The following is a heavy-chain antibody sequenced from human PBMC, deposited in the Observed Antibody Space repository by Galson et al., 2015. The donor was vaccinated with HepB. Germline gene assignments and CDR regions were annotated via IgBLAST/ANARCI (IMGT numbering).Heavy chain of an antibody. D-gene: IGHD2-8*01. CDR1: GFTFSSYS. Sequence: SLRLSCAASGFTFSSYSMNWVRQAPGKGLEWVAVIWYDGSNKYYVDSVKGRFTISRDNSKNTLYLQMNSLRAEDTAVYYCARAKDTKVRYFDLWGRGTLVTVPS. V-gene: IGHV3-33*08. J-gene: IGHJ2*01. CDR2: IWYDGSNK. CDR3: ARAKDTKVRYFDL.